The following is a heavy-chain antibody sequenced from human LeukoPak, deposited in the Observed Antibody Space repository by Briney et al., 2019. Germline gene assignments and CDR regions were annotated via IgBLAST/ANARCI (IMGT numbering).Heavy chain of an antibody. CDR2: IYYSGST. CDR1: GGSFSSYY. D-gene: IGHD3-3*01. J-gene: IGHJ6*03. CDR3: ARVVNDAGGTYYDFWSGYFSPHDYYYYYMDV. V-gene: IGHV4-39*07. Sequence: SETLSLTCAVYGGSFSSYYWGWIRQPPGKGLEWIGSIYYSGSTYYNPSLKSRVTISVDTSKNQFSLKLSSVTAADTAVYYCARVVNDAGGTYYDFWSGYFSPHDYYYYYMDVWGKGTTVTVSS.